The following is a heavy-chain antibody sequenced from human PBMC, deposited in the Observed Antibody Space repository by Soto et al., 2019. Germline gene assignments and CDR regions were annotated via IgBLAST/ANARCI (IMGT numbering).Heavy chain of an antibody. CDR3: ARDPSYYGSGSNWFDP. J-gene: IGHJ5*02. Sequence: SETLSLTCTVSGGSISSGDYYWSWIRQPPGKGLEWIGYIYYSGSTYYNPSLKSRVTISVDTSKNQFSLKLSSVTAADTAVYYCARDPSYYGSGSNWFDPWGQGTLVTVSS. CDR1: GGSISSGDYY. CDR2: IYYSGST. V-gene: IGHV4-30-4*01. D-gene: IGHD3-10*01.